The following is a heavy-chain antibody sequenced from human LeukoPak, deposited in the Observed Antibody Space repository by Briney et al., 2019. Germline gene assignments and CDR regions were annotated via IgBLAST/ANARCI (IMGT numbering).Heavy chain of an antibody. D-gene: IGHD2/OR15-2a*01. CDR1: GFTFSSYG. V-gene: IGHV3-30*02. J-gene: IGHJ3*02. CDR3: ARGAFRRLYGPYDAFDI. Sequence: GGSLRLSCAASGFTFSSYGMHWVRQAPGKGLEWVAFIRYDGSNKYYADSVKGRFTISRENAKNSLYLQMNSLRAGDTAVYYCARGAFRRLYGPYDAFDIWGQGTMVTVSS. CDR2: IRYDGSNK.